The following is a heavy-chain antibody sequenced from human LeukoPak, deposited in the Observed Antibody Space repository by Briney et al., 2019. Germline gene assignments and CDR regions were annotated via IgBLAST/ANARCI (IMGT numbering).Heavy chain of an antibody. J-gene: IGHJ5*02. CDR3: ARYSSSPGSVAWFDP. CDR2: IYTSGST. CDR1: GGSICSGSYY. D-gene: IGHD6-6*01. V-gene: IGHV4-61*02. Sequence: SQTLSLTCTVSGGSICSGSYYWSWIRQPAGKGLEWIGRIYTSGSTNYNPSLKSRVTISVDTSKNQFSLKLSSVTAADTAVYYCARYSSSPGSVAWFDPWGQGTLVTVSS.